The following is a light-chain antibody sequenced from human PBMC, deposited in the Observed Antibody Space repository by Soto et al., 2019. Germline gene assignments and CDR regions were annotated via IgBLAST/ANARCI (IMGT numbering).Light chain of an antibody. CDR2: DAS. J-gene: IGKJ1*01. Sequence: DIQMTHSPSALSASVGDRATITCRASQSISSWLAWYQQKPGKAPKLLIYDASTLQSGVPSRFSGSGSGTEFTLTISSLQPDDFATYYCQHYKSYSEAFGQGTKVDI. CDR1: QSISSW. CDR3: QHYKSYSEA. V-gene: IGKV1-5*01.